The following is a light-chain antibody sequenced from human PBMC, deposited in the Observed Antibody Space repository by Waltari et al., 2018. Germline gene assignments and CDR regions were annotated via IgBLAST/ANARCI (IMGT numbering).Light chain of an antibody. CDR3: CSYSRTNIVI. CDR2: DVN. Sequence: GSPGQSITISCTGTSNDIGTYSRVSWYQQRPGQDPNLIIYDVNRRPSGVSLRFSGSKSDNTASLTVSGLQAEDEAEYYCCSYSRTNIVIFGGGTKLTVL. CDR1: SNDIGTYSR. V-gene: IGLV2-14*03. J-gene: IGLJ2*01.